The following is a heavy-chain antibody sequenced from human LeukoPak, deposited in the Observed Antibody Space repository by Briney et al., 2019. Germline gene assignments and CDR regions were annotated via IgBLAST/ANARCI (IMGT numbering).Heavy chain of an antibody. J-gene: IGHJ4*02. CDR2: INHSGST. CDR3: ARAPRIAAAGIFDY. Sequence: GSLRLSCAVYGGSFSGYYWSWIRQPPGKGLEWIGEINHSGSTNYNPSLKSRVTISVDTSKNQFSLKLSSVAAADTAVYYCARAPRIAAAGIFDYWGQGTLVTVSS. D-gene: IGHD6-13*01. CDR1: GGSFSGYY. V-gene: IGHV4-34*01.